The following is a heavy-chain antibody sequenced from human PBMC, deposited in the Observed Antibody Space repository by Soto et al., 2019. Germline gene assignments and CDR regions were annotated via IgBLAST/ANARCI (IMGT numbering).Heavy chain of an antibody. Sequence: QPGGSLRLSCAASGFTFSTYWMSWVRQTPGKGLEWVANINEDGSERYYVDSVKGRFTISRDNAKNSLYLQMNSLRGEDTAVYYCAAPLRLGYGSDAFDIWGQGTMVTVSS. J-gene: IGHJ3*02. CDR2: INEDGSER. CDR3: AAPLRLGYGSDAFDI. V-gene: IGHV3-7*05. CDR1: GFTFSTYW. D-gene: IGHD1-26*01.